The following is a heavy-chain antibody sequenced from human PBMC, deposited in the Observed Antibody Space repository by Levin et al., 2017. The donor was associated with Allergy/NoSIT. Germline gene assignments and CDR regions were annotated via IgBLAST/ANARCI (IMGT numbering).Heavy chain of an antibody. D-gene: IGHD4-17*01. J-gene: IGHJ4*02. CDR1: GFTFSSYS. CDR3: ARGLRIFDYGDAWYFDY. CDR2: ISSSSSTI. V-gene: IGHV3-48*02. Sequence: GGSLRLSCAASGFTFSSYSMNWVRQAPGKGLEWVSYISSSSSTIYYADSVKGRFTISRDNAKNSLYLQMNSLRDEDTAVYYCARGLRIFDYGDAWYFDYWGQGTLVTVSS.